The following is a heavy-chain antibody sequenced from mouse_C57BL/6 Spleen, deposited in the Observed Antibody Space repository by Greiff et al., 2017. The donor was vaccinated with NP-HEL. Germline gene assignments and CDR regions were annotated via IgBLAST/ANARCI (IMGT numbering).Heavy chain of an antibody. V-gene: IGHV1-15*01. CDR1: GYTFTDYE. Sequence: QVQLQQSGAELVRPGASVTLSCKASGYTFTDYEMHWVKQTPVHGLAWIGAIDPETGGTAYNQKFKGKAILTADKSDITAYMELRSLTSEDSAVYYCTRDYYGSSHDWGQGTSVTASS. CDR3: TRDYYGSSHD. CDR2: IDPETGGT. J-gene: IGHJ4*01. D-gene: IGHD1-1*01.